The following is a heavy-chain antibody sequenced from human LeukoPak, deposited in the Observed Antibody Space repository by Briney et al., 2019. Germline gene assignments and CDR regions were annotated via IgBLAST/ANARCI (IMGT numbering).Heavy chain of an antibody. Sequence: PGGSLRLSCAASGFTFSSYAMSWVRQAPGKGLEWVSAISGSGGSTYYADSVKGRFTISRDNSKNTLYLQMNSLRAEDTAVYYCAKTPSWNYVDYYYYHMDVWGKGTTVTVSS. J-gene: IGHJ6*03. V-gene: IGHV3-23*01. CDR1: GFTFSSYA. CDR3: AKTPSWNYVDYYYYHMDV. CDR2: ISGSGGST. D-gene: IGHD1-7*01.